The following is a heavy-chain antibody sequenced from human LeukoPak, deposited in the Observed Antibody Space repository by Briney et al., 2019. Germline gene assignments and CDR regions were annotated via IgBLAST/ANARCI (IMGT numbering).Heavy chain of an antibody. CDR3: ARVMEQQLVPYGMDV. J-gene: IGHJ6*02. D-gene: IGHD6-13*01. V-gene: IGHV1-18*01. Sequence: ASVTVSCKASGYTFTSYGISWVRQAPGQGVEWMGWISAYNGNTNYAQKLQGRVTMTTDTSTSTAYMELRSLRSDDTAVYYCARVMEQQLVPYGMDVWGQGTTVTVSS. CDR2: ISAYNGNT. CDR1: GYTFTSYG.